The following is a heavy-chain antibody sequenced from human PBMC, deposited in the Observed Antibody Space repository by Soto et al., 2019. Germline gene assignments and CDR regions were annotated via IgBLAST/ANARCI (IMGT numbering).Heavy chain of an antibody. D-gene: IGHD4-17*01. V-gene: IGHV3-15*01. CDR3: PTAYGDYGWFDP. Sequence: EVQLVESGGGLVKPGGSLRLSCAASGFTFSNAWMSWVRQAPGKGLEWVGRIKSKTDGGTTDYAAPVKGRFTISRDDSKNTLYLQMNSLKTEDTAVYYCPTAYGDYGWFDPWGQGTLVTVSS. CDR2: IKSKTDGGTT. J-gene: IGHJ5*02. CDR1: GFTFSNAW.